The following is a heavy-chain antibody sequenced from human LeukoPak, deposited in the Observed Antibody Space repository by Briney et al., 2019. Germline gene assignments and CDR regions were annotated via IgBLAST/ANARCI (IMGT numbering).Heavy chain of an antibody. CDR1: GGSISSGDHY. D-gene: IGHD3-10*01. Sequence: TSETLSLTCTVSGGSISSGDHYWSWIRQPPGKGLEWIGYIYYSGSTYYNPSLKSRITISVDTSKNQFSLKLSSVTAADTAVYYCARERANYGSAIDYWGQGTLVTVSS. J-gene: IGHJ4*02. V-gene: IGHV4-30-4*08. CDR2: IYYSGST. CDR3: ARERANYGSAIDY.